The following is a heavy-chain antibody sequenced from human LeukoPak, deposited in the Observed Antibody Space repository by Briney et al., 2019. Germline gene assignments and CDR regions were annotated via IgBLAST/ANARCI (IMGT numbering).Heavy chain of an antibody. CDR3: ARVGATPLPFDY. CDR2: INPSGGST. J-gene: IGHJ4*02. CDR1: GYTFTSYY. V-gene: IGHV1-46*01. D-gene: IGHD1-26*01. Sequence: ASVMVSCKASGYTFTSYYMHWVRQAPGHGLEWMGIINPSGGSTSYAQKSQGRVTMTRDTSTSTVYMELSSLRSEDTAVYYCARVGATPLPFDYWGQGTLVTVSS.